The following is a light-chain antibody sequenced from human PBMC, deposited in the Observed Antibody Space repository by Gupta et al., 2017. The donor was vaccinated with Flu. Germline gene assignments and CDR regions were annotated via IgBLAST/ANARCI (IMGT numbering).Light chain of an antibody. J-gene: IGKJ5*01. Sequence: EIVLTHSPATLSLSPGERATLSCRASQSVSSYLAWYQQNPGQAPRLLIYDASNRATGIPARFSGSGSGTDFTLTISSLEPEDFAVYYCQQRSNWITFGQGTRLEIK. CDR3: QQRSNWIT. CDR1: QSVSSY. CDR2: DAS. V-gene: IGKV3-11*01.